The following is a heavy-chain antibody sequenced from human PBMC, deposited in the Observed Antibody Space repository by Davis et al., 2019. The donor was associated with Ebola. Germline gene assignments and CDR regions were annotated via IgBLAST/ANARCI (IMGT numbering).Heavy chain of an antibody. CDR3: ARGVGAHYFDY. CDR1: GFTFSSYW. CDR2: INSDGSST. V-gene: IGHV3-74*01. J-gene: IGHJ4*02. Sequence: GESLKISCAASGFTFSSYWMHWVRQAPGKGLVWVSRINSDGSSTSYADSVKGRFTISRDNAKNSLYLQMNSLRDEDTAVYYCARGVGAHYFDYWGQGTLVTVSS. D-gene: IGHD1-26*01.